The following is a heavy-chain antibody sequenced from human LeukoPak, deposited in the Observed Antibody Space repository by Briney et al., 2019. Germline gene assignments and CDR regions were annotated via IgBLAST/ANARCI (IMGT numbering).Heavy chain of an antibody. CDR2: ISGNGGSA. Sequence: PGGSLRLSCAASGFTFSTYAMSWVRQAPGKGLEWVSGISGNGGSAYYADSVKGRFTISRDDSKNTLDLQLSSLRAEDTAVYYCASTVVVFPQSLSGNDYWGQGTLVTVSS. CDR3: ASTVVVFPQSLSGNDY. V-gene: IGHV3-23*01. D-gene: IGHD2-15*01. CDR1: GFTFSTYA. J-gene: IGHJ4*02.